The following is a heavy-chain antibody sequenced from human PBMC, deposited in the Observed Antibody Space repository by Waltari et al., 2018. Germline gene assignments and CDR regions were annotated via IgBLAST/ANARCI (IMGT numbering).Heavy chain of an antibody. J-gene: IGHJ3*02. CDR2: IYPGDSDT. D-gene: IGHD3-3*01. V-gene: IGHV5-51*01. CDR1: GYSFTSYW. Sequence: EVQLVQSGAEVKKPGESLKISCKGSGYSFTSYWIGWVRQMPGNGMEWMGIIYPGDSDTRYSPSFQGQVTISADKSISTAYLQWSSLKASDTAMYYCARSPSQIFGVVIIRTHAFDIWGQGTMVTVSS. CDR3: ARSPSQIFGVVIIRTHAFDI.